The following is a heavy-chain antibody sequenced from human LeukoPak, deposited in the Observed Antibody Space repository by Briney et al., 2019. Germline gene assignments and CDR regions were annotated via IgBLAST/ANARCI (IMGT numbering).Heavy chain of an antibody. J-gene: IGHJ4*02. CDR3: ARDVKGYCSGGSCYHQGIYGY. Sequence: PGGSLRLSCAASGFTFSSYSMNWVRQAPGKGLEWVSYISSSSSTIYYADSVKGRFTISRDNAKNSLYLQMNSLRDEDTAVYYCARDVKGYCSGGSCYHQGIYGYWGQGTLVTVSS. V-gene: IGHV3-48*02. CDR2: ISSSSSTI. CDR1: GFTFSSYS. D-gene: IGHD2-15*01.